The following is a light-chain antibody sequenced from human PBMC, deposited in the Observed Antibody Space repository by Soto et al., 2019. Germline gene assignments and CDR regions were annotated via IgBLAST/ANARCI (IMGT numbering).Light chain of an antibody. CDR3: QQYSGWPSIT. J-gene: IGKJ5*01. V-gene: IGKV3-15*01. CDR1: QSISSN. Sequence: EIVMTQSPETLSVSAGERATLSCRATQSISSNLAWYQLKPGQAPRLLIYGVSTRATGIPARFSGSGSGTDFTLTISSLQSEDVAVYYCQQYSGWPSITFGQGTRLEIK. CDR2: GVS.